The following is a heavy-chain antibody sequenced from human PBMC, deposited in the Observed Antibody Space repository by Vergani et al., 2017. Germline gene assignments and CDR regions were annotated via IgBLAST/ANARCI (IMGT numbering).Heavy chain of an antibody. CDR2: IDHTGRP. V-gene: IGHV4-34*01. J-gene: IGHJ6*03. CDR3: ARVNTETNGHLYYYYYMGV. Sequence: QVQLQQWGGGLLKPSETLSLTCVVNGESFTSYHWTWIRQSPGEGLEWVGDIDHTGRPDYNPSLKSRLTMSVDKSRHQFSLTLNSVTATDTAIYFCARVNTETNGHLYYYYYMGVWGQGTAVTVS. CDR1: GESFTSYH. D-gene: IGHD4-11*01.